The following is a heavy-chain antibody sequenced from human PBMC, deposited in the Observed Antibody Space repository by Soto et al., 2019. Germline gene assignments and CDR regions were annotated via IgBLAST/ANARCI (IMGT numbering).Heavy chain of an antibody. CDR1: GGLFSSYP. V-gene: IGHV1-69*13. J-gene: IGHJ4*02. CDR2: IIPVFQTA. CDR3: ARGGSGYTWFNEF. D-gene: IGHD3-22*01. Sequence: SVKVSCKASGGLFSSYPISWVRQVPGQGLEWMGGIIPVFQTAYYTQRFQGRVTITADESTNTAYMELSSLRSEDTAIYYRARGGSGYTWFNEFWGQGTLVTVSS.